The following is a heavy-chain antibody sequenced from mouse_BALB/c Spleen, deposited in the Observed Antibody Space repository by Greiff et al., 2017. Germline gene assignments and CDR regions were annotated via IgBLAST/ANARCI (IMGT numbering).Heavy chain of an antibody. D-gene: IGHD1-1*01. CDR1: GFSLTSYG. CDR2: ICSGGST. CDR3: ARPLRSAWFAY. J-gene: IGHJ3*01. V-gene: IGHV2-2*02. Sequence: QVQLQQSGPGLVQPSQSLSITCTVSGFSLTSYGVHWVRQSPGKGLEWLGVICSGGSTDYNAAFISRLSISKDNSKSQVFFKMNSLQANDTAIYYCARPLRSAWFAYWGQGTLVTVSA.